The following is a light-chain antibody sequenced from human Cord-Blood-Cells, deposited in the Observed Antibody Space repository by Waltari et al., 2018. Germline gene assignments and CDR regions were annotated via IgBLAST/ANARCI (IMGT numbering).Light chain of an antibody. Sequence: QSALTQPRSVSGSPGQSVTISCTGTSSDVGGYNYVSWYQQHPGKAPTLMIYPVSKRTSGVPYRFCDSKSGNTASLAISGLQAEDEADYYCCSYAGSYTYVFGTGTKVTVL. CDR3: CSYAGSYTYV. CDR1: SSDVGGYNY. J-gene: IGLJ1*01. CDR2: PVS. V-gene: IGLV2-11*01.